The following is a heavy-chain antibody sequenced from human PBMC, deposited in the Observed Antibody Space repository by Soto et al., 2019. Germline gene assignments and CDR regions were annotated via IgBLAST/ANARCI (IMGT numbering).Heavy chain of an antibody. CDR3: AREPEDGVPVDF. CDR2: IIVSHGRP. CDR1: GYTFTSHT. J-gene: IGHJ4*02. V-gene: IGHV1-3*01. D-gene: IGHD2-8*01. Sequence: QVQLVQSGAEVKEPGASVKVSCKASGYTFTSHTIHWARQDPGQGLEWMGWIIVSHGRPRIAPQFQGKVTFTTDTSATTAKMELNSLPSEDTAVYFCAREPEDGVPVDFWGQGTLVVVSS.